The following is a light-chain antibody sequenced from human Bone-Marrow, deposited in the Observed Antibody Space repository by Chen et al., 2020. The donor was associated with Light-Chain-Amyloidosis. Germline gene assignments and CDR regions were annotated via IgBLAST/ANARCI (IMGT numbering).Light chain of an antibody. CDR1: DLPTKY. V-gene: IGLV3-25*03. Sequence: SYELTHPPSVSVSPAQTATITCSGDDLPTKYAYWYQQKPGQAPWLVIHRDTERPSGISERFSGSSSGTTATLTISGVQAEDEADYHCQSADSSGTYEVIFGGGTKLTVL. J-gene: IGLJ2*01. CDR3: QSADSSGTYEVI. CDR2: RDT.